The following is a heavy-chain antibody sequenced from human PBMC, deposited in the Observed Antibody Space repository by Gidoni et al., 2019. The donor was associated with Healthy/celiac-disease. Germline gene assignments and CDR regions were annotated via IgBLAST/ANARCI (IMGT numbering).Heavy chain of an antibody. J-gene: IGHJ3*02. D-gene: IGHD6-13*01. V-gene: IGHV3-72*01. CDR1: GFTFSDHY. Sequence: EVQLVESGGGLVQPGGSLRLSCAASGFTFSDHYMDWVRQAPGKGLEWVGRTRNKANSYTTEYAASVKGSFTISRDDSKNSLYLQMNSLKTEDTAVYYCASSIAAAGNDAFDIWGQGTMVTVSS. CDR2: TRNKANSYTT. CDR3: ASSIAAAGNDAFDI.